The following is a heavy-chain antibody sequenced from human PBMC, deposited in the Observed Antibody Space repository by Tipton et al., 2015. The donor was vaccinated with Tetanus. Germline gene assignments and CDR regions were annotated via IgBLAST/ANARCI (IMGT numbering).Heavy chain of an antibody. Sequence: QSGAEVKKPGESLKISCKGSGYTFTNYWIGWVRQMPGKGLEWMGIIYPGDSDTRYSPSFQGQVTISADKSITTAYLQWSSLRASDTAMYFCARHPRGNAGNPLYYFDHWGQGTLVIASS. CDR1: GYTFTNYW. D-gene: IGHD4-23*01. CDR3: ARHPRGNAGNPLYYFDH. V-gene: IGHV5-51*01. CDR2: IYPGDSDT. J-gene: IGHJ4*02.